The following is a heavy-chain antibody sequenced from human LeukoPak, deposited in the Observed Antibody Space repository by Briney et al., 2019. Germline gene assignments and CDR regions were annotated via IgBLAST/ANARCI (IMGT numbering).Heavy chain of an antibody. CDR1: GFTFSSYA. J-gene: IGHJ6*02. V-gene: IGHV3-30-3*01. Sequence: QPGRSLRLSCAASGFTFSSYAMHWVRQAPGKGLEWVAVISYDGSNKYYADSVKGRFIISRDNSKNTLYLQMNSLRAEDTAVYYCAREDIVVVTASNSVYYYYYGMDVWGQGTTVTVSS. D-gene: IGHD2-21*02. CDR2: ISYDGSNK. CDR3: AREDIVVVTASNSVYYYYYGMDV.